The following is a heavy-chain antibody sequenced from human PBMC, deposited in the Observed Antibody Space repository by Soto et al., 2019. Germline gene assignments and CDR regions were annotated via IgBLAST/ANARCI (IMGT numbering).Heavy chain of an antibody. Sequence: PSETLSLTCAVYGGSFSGYYWSWIRQPPGKGLEWSGEINHSGSTNYNPSLKSRVTISVATSKNQFSLKLSSVTAADTAVYYCARAVTTGGPYYFDYWGQGTLVTVSS. CDR2: INHSGST. J-gene: IGHJ4*02. CDR1: GGSFSGYY. D-gene: IGHD4-17*01. CDR3: ARAVTTGGPYYFDY. V-gene: IGHV4-34*01.